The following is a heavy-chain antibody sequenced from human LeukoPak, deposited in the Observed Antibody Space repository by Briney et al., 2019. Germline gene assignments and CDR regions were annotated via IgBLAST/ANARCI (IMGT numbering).Heavy chain of an antibody. V-gene: IGHV3-53*01. J-gene: IGHJ6*02. D-gene: IGHD3-3*01. CDR1: GFTVSSNY. CDR2: IYSGGST. Sequence: GGSLRLSCAASGFTVSSNYMSWVRQAPGKGLEWVSVIYSGGSTYYADSVKGRFTISRDNSKNTLYLQMNSLRAEDTAVYYCARASSNPTFPFFGVFNPYGMAVWGQGTTVTVSS. CDR3: ARASSNPTFPFFGVFNPYGMAV.